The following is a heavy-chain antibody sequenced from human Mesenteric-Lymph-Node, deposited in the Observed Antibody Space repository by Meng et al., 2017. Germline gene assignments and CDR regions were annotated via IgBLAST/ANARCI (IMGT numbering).Heavy chain of an antibody. CDR3: AKDPNYSSSWYDDDY. J-gene: IGHJ4*02. CDR2: SNPNTGGT. D-gene: IGHD6-13*01. V-gene: IGHV1-2*02. CDR1: GYTFNGYY. Sequence: QGQLGQSGAEVKKPGASVKVSCKASGYTFNGYYMHWVRQAPGQGLEWMGWSNPNTGGTNCAQKSQGRVTMTRDTSITRDAMELRRLRSDDTAVYYCAKDPNYSSSWYDDDYWGQGTLVTVSS.